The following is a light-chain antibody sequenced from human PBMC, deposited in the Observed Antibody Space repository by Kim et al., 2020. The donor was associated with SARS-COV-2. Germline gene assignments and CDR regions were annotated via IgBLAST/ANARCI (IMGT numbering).Light chain of an antibody. V-gene: IGLV4-69*01. CDR1: SRHRNYA. J-gene: IGLJ3*02. Sequence: QLVLTQSPSASASLGASVNLTCTLSSRHRNYAIAWHQQQPEKGPRYLMKLNTDGSHNRGDGIPDRFSGSTSGAERYLTISSLQSEDEADYFCQTWGTGIRVFGGGTQLTVL. CDR3: QTWGTGIRV. CDR2: LNTDGSH.